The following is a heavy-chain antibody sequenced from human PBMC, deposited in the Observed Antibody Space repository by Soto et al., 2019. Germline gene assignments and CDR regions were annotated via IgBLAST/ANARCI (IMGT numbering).Heavy chain of an antibody. V-gene: IGHV3-23*01. CDR3: ANIHDYGNYGQL. J-gene: IGHJ4*02. Sequence: PGGSLRLSCAASVFTFSSHAMSWVRQAPGKGLEWVSGISGSGINTFYAESVKGRFTISRDNSKNTLYLQMNTLRVEDTAIYYCANIHDYGNYGQLWGQGTLVTVSS. D-gene: IGHD4-17*01. CDR1: VFTFSSHA. CDR2: ISGSGINT.